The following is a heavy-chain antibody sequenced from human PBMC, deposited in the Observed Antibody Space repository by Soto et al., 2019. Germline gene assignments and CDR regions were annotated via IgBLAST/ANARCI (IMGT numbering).Heavy chain of an antibody. J-gene: IGHJ3*02. CDR1: GFTFRTYG. Sequence: QVQLVESGGGVVQPGRSLGLSCAASGFTFRTYGLHWVRQAPGKGLEWVAFIWYDGSKKFYADSVKGRFSISRDNSKNTVYLQMNSLRAEDTAVYYCARDRYTVTTPGEYAFDIWGQGTMVAVSS. D-gene: IGHD4-17*01. CDR3: ARDRYTVTTPGEYAFDI. V-gene: IGHV3-33*01. CDR2: IWYDGSKK.